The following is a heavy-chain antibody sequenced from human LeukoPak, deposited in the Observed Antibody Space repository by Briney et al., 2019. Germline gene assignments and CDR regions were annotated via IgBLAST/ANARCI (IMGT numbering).Heavy chain of an antibody. V-gene: IGHV3-53*01. Sequence: GGSLRLSCAASGFTVSSNYMSWVRQAPGKGLEWVSVIYSGGSTYYADSVKGRFTISRDNSKNTLYLQMNSLRAEDPAVYYCARVWFGESFDYWGQGTLVTVSS. CDR1: GFTVSSNY. CDR3: ARVWFGESFDY. D-gene: IGHD3-10*01. CDR2: IYSGGST. J-gene: IGHJ4*02.